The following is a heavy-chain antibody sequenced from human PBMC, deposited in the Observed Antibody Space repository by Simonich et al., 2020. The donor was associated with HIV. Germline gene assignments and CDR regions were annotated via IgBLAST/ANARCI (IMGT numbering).Heavy chain of an antibody. CDR2: INHSDGP. CDR1: GGSYRGYY. J-gene: IGHJ4*02. Sequence: QVQLQQWGAGLLKPSETLSLTCAVYGGSYRGYYWSWIRQPPGKGLDGIGEINHSDGPNNTPALKSRVTISVDTSKNQFSLKLSSVTAADTAVYYCARGFYQRLYYFDYWGQGTLVTVSS. V-gene: IGHV4-34*01. CDR3: ARGFYQRLYYFDY. D-gene: IGHD2-2*01.